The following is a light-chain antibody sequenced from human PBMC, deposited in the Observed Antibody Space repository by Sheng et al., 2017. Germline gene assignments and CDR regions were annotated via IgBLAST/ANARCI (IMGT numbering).Light chain of an antibody. CDR1: QSISDK. V-gene: IGKV3D-15*01. J-gene: IGKJ4*01. CDR2: GAS. Sequence: EIVMTQSPATLSVSPGERATLSCRASQSISDKLAWYQQKPGQAPRLLIYGASARAPGIPARFSGSGSGTEFTLTISSLQPDDFATYYCQQYNSYPRTFGGGTKVEIK. CDR3: QQYNSYPRT.